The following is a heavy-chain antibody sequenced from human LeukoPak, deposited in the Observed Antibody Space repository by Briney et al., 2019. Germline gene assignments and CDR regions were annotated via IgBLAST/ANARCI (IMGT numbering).Heavy chain of an antibody. Sequence: GGSLRLSCAVSGFTVTENYMSWVRQAPGKGLQWVSVIYPDGRIYYADSVKGRFTISRDISRNTLLLQMNSLRPDDTAVHYCARTNPVYGDYDYWGKGTLVTVSS. CDR2: IYPDGRI. CDR1: GFTVTENY. J-gene: IGHJ4*02. V-gene: IGHV3-53*01. CDR3: ARTNPVYGDYDY. D-gene: IGHD4-17*01.